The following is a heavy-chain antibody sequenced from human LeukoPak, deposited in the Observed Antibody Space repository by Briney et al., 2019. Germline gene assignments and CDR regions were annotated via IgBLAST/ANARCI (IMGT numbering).Heavy chain of an antibody. CDR2: IIPIFGTA. V-gene: IGHV1-69*05. CDR3: ASLPNGAAGSFDF. D-gene: IGHD6-13*01. Sequence: SVKVSCKASGGTFSSYAISWVRQAPGQGLEWMGRIIPIFGTANYAQKFQGRVTITTDESTSTAYMELSSLRSEDTAVYYCASLPNGAAGSFDFWGQGTLVTVSS. CDR1: GGTFSSYA. J-gene: IGHJ4*02.